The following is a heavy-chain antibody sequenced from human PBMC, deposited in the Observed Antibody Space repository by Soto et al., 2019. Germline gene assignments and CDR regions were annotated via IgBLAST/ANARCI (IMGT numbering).Heavy chain of an antibody. D-gene: IGHD4-4*01. J-gene: IGHJ5*02. CDR3: ARSTVRGGWFDP. Sequence: QVQLVQSGAEVKKPGSSVKVYCKASVGTFSSYTISWVRQAPGQGLEWMGRIIPILGIANYAQKFQGRVTITADKSTSTAYMELSSLRSEDTAVYYCARSTVRGGWFDPWGQGTLVTVSS. CDR2: IIPILGIA. CDR1: VGTFSSYT. V-gene: IGHV1-69*02.